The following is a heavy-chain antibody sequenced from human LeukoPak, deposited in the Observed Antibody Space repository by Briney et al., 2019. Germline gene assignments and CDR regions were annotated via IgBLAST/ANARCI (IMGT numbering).Heavy chain of an antibody. J-gene: IGHJ4*02. V-gene: IGHV1-18*01. CDR1: GYTFTSCG. CDR2: ISAYNGNT. Sequence: ASVKVSCKASGYTFTSCGISWVRQAPGQGLEWMGWISAYNGNTNYAQKLQGRVIITRDTSASTAYMELSSLRSEDTAMYYCARSYGDYSHFDYWGQGTLVTVSS. D-gene: IGHD4-17*01. CDR3: ARSYGDYSHFDY.